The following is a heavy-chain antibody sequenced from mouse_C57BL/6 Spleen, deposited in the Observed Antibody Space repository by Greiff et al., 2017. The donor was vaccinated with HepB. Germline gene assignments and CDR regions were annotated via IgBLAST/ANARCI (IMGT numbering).Heavy chain of an antibody. D-gene: IGHD1-1*01. CDR2: IDPNSGGT. V-gene: IGHV1-72*01. CDR3: ARSYYYGSSYYYAMDY. Sequence: VKLSCKASGYTFTSYWMHWVKQRPGRGLEWIGRIDPNSGGTKYNEKFKSKATLTVDKPSSTAYMQLSSLTSEDSAVYYCARSYYYGSSYYYAMDYWGQGTSVTVSS. CDR1: GYTFTSYW. J-gene: IGHJ4*01.